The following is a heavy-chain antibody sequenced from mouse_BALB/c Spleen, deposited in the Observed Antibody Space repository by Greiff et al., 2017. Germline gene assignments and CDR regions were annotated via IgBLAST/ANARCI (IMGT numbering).Heavy chain of an antibody. CDR2: ISSGSSTI. Sequence: EVQRVESGGGLVQPGGSRKLSCAASGFTFSSFGMHWVRQAPEKGLEWVAYISSGSSTIYYADTVKGRFTISRDNPKNTLFLQMTSLRSEDTAMYYCARYIHYYGHGFAYWGQGTLVTVSA. CDR1: GFTFSSFG. V-gene: IGHV5-17*02. CDR3: ARYIHYYGHGFAY. D-gene: IGHD1-2*01. J-gene: IGHJ3*01.